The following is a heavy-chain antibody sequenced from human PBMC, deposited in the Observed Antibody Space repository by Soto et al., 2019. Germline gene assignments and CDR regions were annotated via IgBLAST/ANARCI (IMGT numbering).Heavy chain of an antibody. CDR2: VKDGGST. Sequence: QVQLQQWGAGLLKPSETLSLTCTVNGGSLTGYYWSWIRQPPGKGLEWIGEVKDGGSTNYSPSLRGXXSXSXXTSKNHFSLGLNSVTAADTAVYFCARGQEGIVATHWDQVALVTGSS. CDR3: ARGQEGIVATH. D-gene: IGHD5-12*01. V-gene: IGHV4-34*01. CDR1: GGSLTGYY. J-gene: IGHJ4*02.